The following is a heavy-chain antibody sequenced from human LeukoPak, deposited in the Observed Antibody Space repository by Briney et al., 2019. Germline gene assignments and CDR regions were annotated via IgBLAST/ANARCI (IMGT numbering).Heavy chain of an antibody. CDR3: AKGDSYGLFDY. CDR2: ISGSGGST. J-gene: IGHJ4*02. V-gene: IGHV3-23*01. D-gene: IGHD5-18*01. Sequence: GGSLRLSCAASGFTFSSYAMSWVRQAPGKGLEWVSIISGSGGSTYYAGSVKGRFTISRDNSKNTLYLQMTSLRAEDTAVYYCAKGDSYGLFDYWGQGTLVTVSS. CDR1: GFTFSSYA.